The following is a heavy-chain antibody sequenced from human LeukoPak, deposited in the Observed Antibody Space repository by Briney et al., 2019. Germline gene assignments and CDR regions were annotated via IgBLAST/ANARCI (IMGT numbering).Heavy chain of an antibody. CDR2: IYYSGST. CDR3: ARDHGLFHMFDP. Sequence: SETLSLTCTVSGYSISSGYYWGWIRQPPGKGLEWIGSIYYSGSTYHNSSLKSRVTISIDPSKTQFSLKLSSVTAADTAVYYCARDHGLFHMFDPWGQGTLVTVSS. V-gene: IGHV4-38-2*02. J-gene: IGHJ5*02. CDR1: GYSISSGYY. D-gene: IGHD2-21*01.